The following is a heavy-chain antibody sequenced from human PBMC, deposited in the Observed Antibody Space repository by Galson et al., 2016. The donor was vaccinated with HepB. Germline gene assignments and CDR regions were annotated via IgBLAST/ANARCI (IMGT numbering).Heavy chain of an antibody. V-gene: IGHV3-30*03. CDR2: ISYDGSNE. D-gene: IGHD5-18*01. J-gene: IGHJ5*01. CDR3: ARDRVWGGARGYIYDSWLDS. Sequence: SLRLSCAASGFTFSSYGMHWVRQAPGKGLEWVAVISYDGSNEYWADSVKGRFTISRDNSKNTLYLQMNSLRAEDTAVYYCARDRVWGGARGYIYDSWLDSWGQGTLVTVSS. CDR1: GFTFSSYG.